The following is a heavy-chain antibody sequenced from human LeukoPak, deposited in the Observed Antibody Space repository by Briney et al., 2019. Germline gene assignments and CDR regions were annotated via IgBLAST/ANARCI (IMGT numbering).Heavy chain of an antibody. J-gene: IGHJ5*02. Sequence: PGGSLRLSCAASGFTVSSNYMSWVRQAPGKGLEWVSSISSSSSYIYYADSVKGRFTISRDNAKNSLYLQMNSLRAEDTAVYYCARQYNWNYEGENNWFDPWGQGTLVTVSS. CDR3: ARQYNWNYEGENNWFDP. CDR2: ISSSSSYI. V-gene: IGHV3-21*01. D-gene: IGHD1-7*01. CDR1: GFTVSSNY.